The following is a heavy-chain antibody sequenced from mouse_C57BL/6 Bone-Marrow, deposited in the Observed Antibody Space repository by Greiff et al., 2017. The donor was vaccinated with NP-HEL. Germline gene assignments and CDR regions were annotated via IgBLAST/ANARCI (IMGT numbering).Heavy chain of an antibody. D-gene: IGHD2-1*01. J-gene: IGHJ3*01. CDR2: IHPNSGST. CDR3: ARRGGNYEFAY. CDR1: GYTFTSYW. Sequence: QVQLQQSGAELVKPGASVKLSCKASGYTFTSYWMHWVKQRPGQGLEWIGMIHPNSGSTNYNEKFKSKATLTVDKSSSTAYMQLSSLTSEDSAVYYCARRGGNYEFAYWGQGTLVTVSA. V-gene: IGHV1-64*01.